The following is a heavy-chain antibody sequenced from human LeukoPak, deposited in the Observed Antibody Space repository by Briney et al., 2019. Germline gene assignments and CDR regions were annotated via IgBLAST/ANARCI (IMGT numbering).Heavy chain of an antibody. J-gene: IGHJ4*02. CDR2: ISGSGGST. CDR3: ARDETPVVGASFFDY. V-gene: IGHV3-23*01. D-gene: IGHD1-26*01. Sequence: PGGSLRLSCAASGFTFSSYAMSWVRQAPGKGLEWVSAISGSGGSTYYADSVKGRFTISRDNSKNTLYLQMNSLRAEDTAVYYCARDETPVVGASFFDYWGQGTLVTVSS. CDR1: GFTFSSYA.